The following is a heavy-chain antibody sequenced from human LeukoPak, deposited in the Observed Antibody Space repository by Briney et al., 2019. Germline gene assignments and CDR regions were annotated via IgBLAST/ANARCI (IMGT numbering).Heavy chain of an antibody. D-gene: IGHD6-13*01. Sequence: PSETLSLTCTVSGGSVSGGSYYWSWIRQPPGKGLEWIGYIYYTGSTNYNPSLKTRLTISVDTSKNQFSPKLSSVTAADTAVYYCARAPFSSSWYSWYFDLWGRGTLVTVSS. CDR2: IYYTGST. J-gene: IGHJ2*01. CDR3: ARAPFSSSWYSWYFDL. V-gene: IGHV4-61*01. CDR1: GGSVSGGSYY.